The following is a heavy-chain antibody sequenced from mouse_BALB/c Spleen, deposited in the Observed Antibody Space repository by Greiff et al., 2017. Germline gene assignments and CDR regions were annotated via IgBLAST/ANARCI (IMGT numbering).Heavy chain of an antibody. J-gene: IGHJ3*01. CDR2: INPSNGRT. CDR3: ARGGSSYEVAY. CDR1: GYTFTSYW. Sequence: QVQLKQPGAELVKPGASVKLSCKASGYTFTSYWMHWVKQRPGQGLEWIGEINPSNGRTNYNEKFKSKATLTVDKSSSTAYMQLSSLTSEDSAVYYCARGGSSYEVAYWGQGTLVTVSA. D-gene: IGHD1-1*01. V-gene: IGHV1S81*02.